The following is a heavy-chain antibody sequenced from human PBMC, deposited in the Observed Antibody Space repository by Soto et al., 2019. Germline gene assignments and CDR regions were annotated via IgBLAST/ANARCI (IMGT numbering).Heavy chain of an antibody. Sequence: QVQLQESGPGLVKPSQTLSLTCTVSGGSISSGGYYWSWIRQHPGKGLEWIGYIHYSGSTYYTPSLQSRFTISVDTSNNQCSLRLSSVTAAATAVYYCAPGGYYYDIWTCYYNWFDPWGQGTLVTVSS. D-gene: IGHD3-9*01. J-gene: IGHJ5*02. V-gene: IGHV4-31*03. CDR1: GGSISSGGYY. CDR2: IHYSGST. CDR3: APGGYYYDIWTCYYNWFDP.